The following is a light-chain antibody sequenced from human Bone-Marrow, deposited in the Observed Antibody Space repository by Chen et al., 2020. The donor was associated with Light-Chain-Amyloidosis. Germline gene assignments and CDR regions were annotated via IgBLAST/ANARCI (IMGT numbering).Light chain of an antibody. CDR1: QTISSNY. V-gene: IGKV3-20*01. J-gene: IGKJ4*01. CDR2: GSS. Sequence: VLTQAPVSLALSLGEGANLSCRASQTISSNYLTWYQQKFGQAPRLLIYGSSSRATGIPDRFTGSGSGTDFTLTINRLEPEDFAMYYCQQYGTSPLTFGGGTKVEIK. CDR3: QQYGTSPLT.